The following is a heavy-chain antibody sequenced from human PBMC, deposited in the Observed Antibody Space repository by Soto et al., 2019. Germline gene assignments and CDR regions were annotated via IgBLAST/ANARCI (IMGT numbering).Heavy chain of an antibody. CDR3: ARDRLLVAGTTSLSGYYNGMDV. Sequence: ASETLSLTCTVSGGSISSGGYYWSWIRQHPGKGLEWIGYIYYSGSTYYNPSLKSRVTISVDTSKNQFSLKLSSVTAADTAVYYCARDRLLVAGTTSLSGYYNGMDVWGQGTTVTVSS. CDR2: IYYSGST. D-gene: IGHD2-15*01. CDR1: GGSISSGGYY. V-gene: IGHV4-31*03. J-gene: IGHJ6*02.